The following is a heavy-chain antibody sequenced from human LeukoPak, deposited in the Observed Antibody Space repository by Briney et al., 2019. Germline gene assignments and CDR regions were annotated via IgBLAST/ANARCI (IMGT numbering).Heavy chain of an antibody. CDR1: GGSISSSTYY. D-gene: IGHD6-19*01. CDR2: IYYSGST. V-gene: IGHV4-39*01. CDR3: ARQEAGTDY. Sequence: SETLSLTCTVSGGSISSSTYYRGWIRQPPGKGLEWIGSIYYSGSTYYNPSLKSRVTISVDTSKNQFSLKLSSVTAADTAVYYCARQEAGTDYWGQGTLVTVSS. J-gene: IGHJ4*02.